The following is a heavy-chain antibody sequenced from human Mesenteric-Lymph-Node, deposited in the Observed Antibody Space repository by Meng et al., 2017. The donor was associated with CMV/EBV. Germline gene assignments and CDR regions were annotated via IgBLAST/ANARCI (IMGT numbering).Heavy chain of an antibody. Sequence: ASVKVSCKASAYTLSNNCVHWVRQAPGQGLEWMGIINPKDGDTRYEHKFQGRLTLTRDTSTSTVYMELSSLRSEDTAVYYCARDGGTIFDVINYGFDIWGQGTLVTVSS. J-gene: IGHJ3*02. CDR3: ARDGGTIFDVINYGFDI. CDR2: INPKDGDT. D-gene: IGHD3-3*01. CDR1: AYTLSNNC. V-gene: IGHV1-46*01.